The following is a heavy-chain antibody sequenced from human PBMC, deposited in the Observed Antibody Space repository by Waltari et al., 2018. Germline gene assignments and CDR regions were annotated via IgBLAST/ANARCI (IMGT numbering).Heavy chain of an antibody. CDR3: ARDPYGMSTMSY. D-gene: IGHD3-10*01. Sequence: EVQLVESGGGLVQPGGSLRLSCAASGFIVSDNYMSLVRQAPGKGLEWVSVIYSGGSTYYADSVKGRFTISRDNSKNTVFLQMNSLRAEDTAVYYCARDPYGMSTMSYWGLGTLVTVSS. CDR2: IYSGGST. V-gene: IGHV3-66*01. CDR1: GFIVSDNY. J-gene: IGHJ4*02.